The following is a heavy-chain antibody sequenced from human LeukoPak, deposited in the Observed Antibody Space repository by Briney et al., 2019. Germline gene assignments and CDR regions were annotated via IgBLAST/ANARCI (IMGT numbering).Heavy chain of an antibody. Sequence: GGSLRLSCAASGFIFSNYAMSWVRQAPGKGLEWVANIQQHGSETYYGDSVKGRFTISRDNAKNSLYLQMNSLRAEDTAVYYCATYSSSNGREFQYWGQGTLVTVSS. D-gene: IGHD2-2*01. J-gene: IGHJ1*01. CDR3: ATYSSSNGREFQY. V-gene: IGHV3-7*01. CDR1: GFIFSNYA. CDR2: IQQHGSET.